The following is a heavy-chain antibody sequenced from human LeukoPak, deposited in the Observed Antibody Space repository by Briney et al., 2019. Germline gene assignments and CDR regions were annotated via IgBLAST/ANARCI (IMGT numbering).Heavy chain of an antibody. D-gene: IGHD2-15*01. Sequence: ISYHSINKYYSDSVKGRFTISRDNSKNTLYLQLDSLRPEDTAVYYCAKSRLVAVVAAYMDVWGKGTTVTVSS. CDR3: AKSRLVAVVAAYMDV. J-gene: IGHJ6*04. V-gene: IGHV3-30*18. CDR2: ISYHSINK.